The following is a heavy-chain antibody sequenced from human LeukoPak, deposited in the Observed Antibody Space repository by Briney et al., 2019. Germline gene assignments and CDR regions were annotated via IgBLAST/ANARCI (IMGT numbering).Heavy chain of an antibody. D-gene: IGHD3-10*01. Sequence: PGGSLRLSCAASGFTFSNAWMSWVRQAPGKGLEWVGRIKSKTDGGTTDYAAPVKGRFTISRDDSKNTLYLQMNSLRAEDTAVYYCARNTDYYGSGSYLAWGQGTLVTVSS. V-gene: IGHV3-15*01. CDR3: ARNTDYYGSGSYLA. CDR1: GFTFSNAW. J-gene: IGHJ5*02. CDR2: IKSKTDGGTT.